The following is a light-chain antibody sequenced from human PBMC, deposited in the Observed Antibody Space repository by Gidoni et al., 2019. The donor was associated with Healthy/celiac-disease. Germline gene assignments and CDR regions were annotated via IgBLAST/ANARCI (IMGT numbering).Light chain of an antibody. Sequence: DIQMTQSPSSLSASVGDRVTITCRASQSISSYLNWYQQRPGKAPKLLIYAASTLQSGVPSRFSGSGSGTAFTLTISSLVPEDFATYYCQQSYTTPLTFXGXTKVEIK. J-gene: IGKJ4*01. CDR1: QSISSY. V-gene: IGKV1-39*01. CDR2: AAS. CDR3: QQSYTTPLT.